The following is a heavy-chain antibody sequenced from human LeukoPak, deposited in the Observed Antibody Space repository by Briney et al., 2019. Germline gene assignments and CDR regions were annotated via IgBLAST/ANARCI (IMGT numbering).Heavy chain of an antibody. D-gene: IGHD4-17*01. CDR3: ASLRFYGDYADY. CDR1: GFTFSSYS. Sequence: GGSLRLSCAASGFTFSSYSMNWVRQAPGKGLEWVSYISSSSSTIYYTDSVKGRFTISRDNAKNSLYLQMNSLRDEDTAVYYCASLRFYGDYADYWGQGTVVTVSS. J-gene: IGHJ4*02. V-gene: IGHV3-48*02. CDR2: ISSSSSTI.